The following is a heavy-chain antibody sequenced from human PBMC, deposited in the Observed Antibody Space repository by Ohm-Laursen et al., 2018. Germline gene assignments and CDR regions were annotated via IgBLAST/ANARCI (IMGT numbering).Heavy chain of an antibody. J-gene: IGHJ4*02. CDR1: GFTFSTYE. Sequence: SLRLSCTASGFTFSTYEMSWVRQAPGKGLEWISYISNAAATIYYADSVKGRFTISRDNAKNSLYLQMNSLSAEDTAVYYCARERTDYYFDFWGQGSLVTVSS. D-gene: IGHD3/OR15-3a*01. V-gene: IGHV3-48*03. CDR2: ISNAAATI. CDR3: ARERTDYYFDF.